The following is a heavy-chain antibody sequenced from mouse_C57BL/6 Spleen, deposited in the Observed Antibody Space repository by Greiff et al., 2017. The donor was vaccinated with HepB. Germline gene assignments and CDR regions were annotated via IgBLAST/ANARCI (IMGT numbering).Heavy chain of an antibody. J-gene: IGHJ1*03. Sequence: EVKLVESGEGLVKPGGSLKLSCAASGFTFSSYAMSWVRQTPEKRLEWVAYISSGGDYIYYADTVKGRFTISRDNARNTLYLPMSSLKSEDTAMYYCTREAPHYYGSSYGYFDVWGTGTTVTVSS. CDR1: GFTFSSYA. D-gene: IGHD1-1*01. V-gene: IGHV5-9-1*02. CDR2: ISSGGDYI. CDR3: TREAPHYYGSSYGYFDV.